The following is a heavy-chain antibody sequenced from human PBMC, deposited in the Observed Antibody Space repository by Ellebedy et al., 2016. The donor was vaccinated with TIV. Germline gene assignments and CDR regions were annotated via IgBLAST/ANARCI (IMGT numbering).Heavy chain of an antibody. V-gene: IGHV1-18*01. CDR3: ARVQPHYFDY. D-gene: IGHD2-2*01. Sequence: AASVKVSCKASGYTFTKYGLTWVRQAPGQGLEWMGWISTYNGNTNSVQKFQGRVNMTTDTSTSTAYMELRSLTSDDTAMYYCARVQPHYFDYWGQGTQVTVSS. CDR2: ISTYNGNT. J-gene: IGHJ4*02. CDR1: GYTFTKYG.